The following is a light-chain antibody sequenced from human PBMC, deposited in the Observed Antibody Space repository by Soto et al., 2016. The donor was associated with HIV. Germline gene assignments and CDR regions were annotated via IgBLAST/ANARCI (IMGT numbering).Light chain of an antibody. CDR2: GKN. CDR1: SLRSYY. Sequence: SSELTQDPAVSVALGQTVRITCQGDSLRSYYASWYQQKPGQAPILVMYGKNNRPSGIPDRFSGSSSGNTASLTITGAQAEDKADYYCNSRDSSGNHLVFGGGTKLTVL. CDR3: NSRDSSGNHLV. V-gene: IGLV3-19*01. J-gene: IGLJ2*01.